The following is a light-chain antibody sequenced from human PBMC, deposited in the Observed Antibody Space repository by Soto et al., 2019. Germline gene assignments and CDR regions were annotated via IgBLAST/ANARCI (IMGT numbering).Light chain of an antibody. CDR3: CSFAGNYIYV. Sequence: QSVLTQPRSVSGSPGQSVTISCTGTSSDVGGYNYVSWYLQHPGKAPKVMIYYVSKRPSGVPDRFSGSKSGNTASLTISGLQSEDEADYYCCSFAGNYIYVFGTGTKVTVL. J-gene: IGLJ1*01. CDR1: SSDVGGYNY. V-gene: IGLV2-11*01. CDR2: YVS.